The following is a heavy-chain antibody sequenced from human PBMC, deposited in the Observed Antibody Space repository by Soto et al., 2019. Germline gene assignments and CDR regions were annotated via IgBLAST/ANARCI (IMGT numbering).Heavy chain of an antibody. Sequence: GASVKVSCKASGYTFSSYAMHWVRQAPGQRLEWMGWINAGNGNTKYSQKFQGRVTITRDTSASTAYMELSSLRSEDTAVYYCAREGYSSGWTYYFDYWGQGTLVTVS. J-gene: IGHJ4*02. CDR2: INAGNGNT. CDR1: GYTFSSYA. D-gene: IGHD6-19*01. V-gene: IGHV1-3*01. CDR3: AREGYSSGWTYYFDY.